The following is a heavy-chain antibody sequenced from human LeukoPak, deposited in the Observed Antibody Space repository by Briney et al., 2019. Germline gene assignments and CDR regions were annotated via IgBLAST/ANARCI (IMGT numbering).Heavy chain of an antibody. CDR1: GGSISSSSYY. D-gene: IGHD3-22*01. V-gene: IGHV4-39*07. CDR3: ARGSYDSSGCDY. CDR2: IYYSGST. J-gene: IGHJ4*02. Sequence: PSETLSLTCTVPGGSISSSSYYWGWIRQPPGKGLEWIGSIYYSGSTYYNPSLKSRVTISVDTSKNQFSLKLSSVTAADTAVYYCARGSYDSSGCDYWGQGTLVTVSS.